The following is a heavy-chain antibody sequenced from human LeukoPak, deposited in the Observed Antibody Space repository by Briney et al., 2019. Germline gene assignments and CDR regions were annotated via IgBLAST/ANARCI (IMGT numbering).Heavy chain of an antibody. CDR2: IWYDGSNK. V-gene: IGHV3-33*01. CDR3: AREEFDY. Sequence: GRSLRLSCAASGFTFSSYGMHWVRQAPGKGLEWVAVIWYDGSNKYYADSVKGPFTISRDNSKNTLYLQMSRLRAEDTAVFFCAREEFDYWGQGTLVTVCS. J-gene: IGHJ4*02. CDR1: GFTFSSYG.